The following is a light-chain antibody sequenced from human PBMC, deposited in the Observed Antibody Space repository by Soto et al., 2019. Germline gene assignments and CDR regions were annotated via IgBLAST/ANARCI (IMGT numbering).Light chain of an antibody. CDR2: NNS. V-gene: IGLV1-44*01. Sequence: QSVLTQPPSASGTPGQRVTISCSGSSSNVGINTVNWYQQVPGTAPKLLISNNSQRPSGVPDRFSGSKSGTSASLAISGLQSEDEADYFCAAWDDSLNGVVFGGGTKLTVL. CDR3: AAWDDSLNGVV. CDR1: SSNVGINT. J-gene: IGLJ2*01.